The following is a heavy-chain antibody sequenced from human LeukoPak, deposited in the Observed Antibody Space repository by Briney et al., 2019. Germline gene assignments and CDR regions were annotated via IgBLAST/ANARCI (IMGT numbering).Heavy chain of an antibody. CDR2: IYYSGST. J-gene: IGHJ4*02. CDR1: GGSISSYY. D-gene: IGHD6-13*01. V-gene: IGHV4-39*07. CDR3: ARVRAAAIPYYFDY. Sequence: PSETLSLTCTFSGGSISSYYWGWIRQPPGKGLEWIGSIYYSGSTYYNGPLKSRVSISVDTSKNKLSLKVSSVTAADTAVYYCARVRAAAIPYYFDYWGQGTLVTVSS.